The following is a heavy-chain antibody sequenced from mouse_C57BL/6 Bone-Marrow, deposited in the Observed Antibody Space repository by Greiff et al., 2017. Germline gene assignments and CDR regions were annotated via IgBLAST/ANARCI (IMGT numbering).Heavy chain of an antibody. V-gene: IGHV1-55*01. J-gene: IGHJ2*01. Sequence: VQLQQPGAELVKPGASVKMSCKASGYTFTSYWITWVKQRPGQGLEWIGDIYPGSGSTNYNEKFKSEATLTVDTSSSTAYMQLSSLTSEDSAVYYCARFSYYYGSSYFDYWGQGTTLTVSS. CDR3: ARFSYYYGSSYFDY. CDR2: IYPGSGST. CDR1: GYTFTSYW. D-gene: IGHD1-1*01.